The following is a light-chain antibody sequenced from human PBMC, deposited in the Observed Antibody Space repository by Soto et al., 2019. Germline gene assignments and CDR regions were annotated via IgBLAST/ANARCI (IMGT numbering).Light chain of an antibody. V-gene: IGKV3-20*01. CDR2: GSS. CDR1: QSVSISY. J-gene: IGKJ1*01. CDR3: QQYDNTPPWT. Sequence: EVVLTQSPGTLSLSPGERATLSCRASQSVSISYLAWYQQKPGRAPRLLIYGSSRRATGIPDRFSGSGSGTDFTLTISRLEPEDFAVYYCQQYDNTPPWTFGQGTKVDIK.